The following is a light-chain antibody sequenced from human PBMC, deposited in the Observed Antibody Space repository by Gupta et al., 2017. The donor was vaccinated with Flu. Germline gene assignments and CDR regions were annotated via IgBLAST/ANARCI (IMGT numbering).Light chain of an antibody. CDR3: SSDTSGSVHRI. J-gene: IGLJ2*01. CDR2: EVT. Sequence: SALTQPASVSVSPAPSITISCTGTSSDIGGYNYVSWYQHHPGKAPQVLIYEVTDRASGVSSRFSGSKSGNTASMTITGLRAEDEATYFCSSDTSGSVHRIFGGGTKLTV. CDR1: SSDIGGYNY. V-gene: IGLV2-14*01.